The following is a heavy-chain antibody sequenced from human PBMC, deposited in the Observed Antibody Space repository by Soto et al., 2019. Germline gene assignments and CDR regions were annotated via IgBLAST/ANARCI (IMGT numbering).Heavy chain of an antibody. CDR2: IYYSGST. CDR3: ARLDYGDYDRDY. D-gene: IGHD4-17*01. V-gene: IGHV4-59*08. CDR1: GGSISSYY. Sequence: PSETLSLTCTVSGGSISSYYWSWIRQPPGKGLEWIGYIYYSGSTNYNPSLKSRVTISVDTSKNQFSLKLSSVTAADTAVYYCARLDYGDYDRDYWGQGTLVTVSS. J-gene: IGHJ4*02.